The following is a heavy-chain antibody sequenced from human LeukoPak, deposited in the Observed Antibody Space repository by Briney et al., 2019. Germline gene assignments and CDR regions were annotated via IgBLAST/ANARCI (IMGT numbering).Heavy chain of an antibody. CDR3: ARALDTNWNYPH. CDR2: INPNSGGT. CDR1: GYTFTGYY. J-gene: IGHJ4*02. V-gene: IGHV1-2*02. Sequence: ASVKVSCEASGYTFTGYYMHWVRQAPGQGLEWMGWINPNSGGTNYAQKFQGRVTMTRDTSISTAYMELSRLRSDDTAVYYCARALDTNWNYPHWGQGTLVTVSS. D-gene: IGHD1-7*01.